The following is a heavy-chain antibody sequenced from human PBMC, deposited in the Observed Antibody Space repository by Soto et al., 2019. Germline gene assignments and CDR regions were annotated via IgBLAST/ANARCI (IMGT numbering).Heavy chain of an antibody. J-gene: IGHJ4*02. D-gene: IGHD6-13*01. CDR1: GFTFDDYA. CDR3: AKDRGSSWPFDFDY. CDR2: ISWNSGSI. Sequence: GGSLRLSCAASGFTFDDYAMHWVRQAPGKSLEWVSGISWNSGSIGYADSVKGRFTISRDNAKNSLYLQMNSLRAEDTALYYCAKDRGSSWPFDFDYWGQGTLVTVSS. V-gene: IGHV3-9*01.